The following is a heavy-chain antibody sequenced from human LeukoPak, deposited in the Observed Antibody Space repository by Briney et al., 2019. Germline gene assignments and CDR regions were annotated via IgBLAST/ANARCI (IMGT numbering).Heavy chain of an antibody. V-gene: IGHV5-51*01. Sequence: GESLKISCKGSGYRFTSYWIGWVPQMPGKGLELMGIFYPGDSDTRYSPSFQGQVTISADKSISTAYLQWGSLKDSDTAMYYCARQSAYYYDTSGLIDNWGQGTLVTVSS. CDR3: ARQSAYYYDTSGLIDN. CDR2: FYPGDSDT. CDR1: GYRFTSYW. J-gene: IGHJ4*02. D-gene: IGHD3-22*01.